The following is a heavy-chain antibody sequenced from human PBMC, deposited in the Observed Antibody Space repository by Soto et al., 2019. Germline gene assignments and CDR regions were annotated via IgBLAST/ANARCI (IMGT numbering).Heavy chain of an antibody. V-gene: IGHV3-72*01. CDR2: IRNKANSYTT. J-gene: IGHJ4*02. CDR1: VFTFSDSY. Sequence: VGSLRLSCAASVFTFSDSYMDWVRQSPGKGLEWVGRIRNKANSYTTEYAASVKGRFTISRDDSKNSLSLQMNSLKSEDTAVYYCLKAPRSLDNWGQATLVTVSS. CDR3: LKAPRSLDN.